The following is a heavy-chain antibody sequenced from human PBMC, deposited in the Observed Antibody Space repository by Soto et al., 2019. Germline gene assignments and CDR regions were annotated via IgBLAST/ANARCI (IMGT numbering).Heavy chain of an antibody. D-gene: IGHD6-25*01. CDR2: IHYSGTT. CDR3: VREEADTTGKWFAP. J-gene: IGHJ5*02. CDR1: GGSIRGYF. Sequence: QVQLQESGPGLVKPSETLSLTCTVSGGSIRGYFWSWIRQPPGKGLEWIGYIHYSGTTNYNPSLESRVTISVDTSKNQISLKLTSVTAADTAVYYWVREEADTTGKWFAPWGQGTLVTVSS. V-gene: IGHV4-59*01.